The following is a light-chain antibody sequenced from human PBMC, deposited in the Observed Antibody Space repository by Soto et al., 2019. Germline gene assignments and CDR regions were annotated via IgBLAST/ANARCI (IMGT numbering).Light chain of an antibody. Sequence: EIEMTQSPATLSLAPGERVTLSCRASESVSTNLAWYQQKAGQAPRLLIYGASTRATGIPARFSGSGSGTDFTLTISSLQPEDFATYYCQQSYSTPPITFGQGTRLEIK. CDR3: QQSYSTPPIT. J-gene: IGKJ5*01. CDR1: ESVSTN. V-gene: IGKV3-15*01. CDR2: GAS.